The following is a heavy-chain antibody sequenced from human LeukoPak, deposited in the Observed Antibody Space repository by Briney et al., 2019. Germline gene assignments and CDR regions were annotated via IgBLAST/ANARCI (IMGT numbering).Heavy chain of an antibody. V-gene: IGHV1-69*13. Sequence: ASVKVSCKASGGTFSSYAISWVRQAPGQGLEWMGGIIPIFGTANYAQKFQGRVTITADESTSTAYMELRSLRSDDTAVYYCARDPAAGTFDYWGQGTLVTVSS. CDR2: IIPIFGTA. J-gene: IGHJ4*02. CDR1: GGTFSSYA. CDR3: ARDPAAGTFDY. D-gene: IGHD6-13*01.